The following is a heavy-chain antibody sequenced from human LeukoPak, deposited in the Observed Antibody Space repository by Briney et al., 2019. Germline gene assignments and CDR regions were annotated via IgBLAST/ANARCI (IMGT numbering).Heavy chain of an antibody. D-gene: IGHD3-3*01. CDR2: VNSDGRST. V-gene: IGHV3-74*01. J-gene: IGHJ3*02. CDR3: ARGYDFWRKDI. Sequence: GGSLRLSXAASGFTFSSYWMHWVRQAPGKGLVWVSHVNSDGRSTNYADSVKGRFTISRDNAKNTLYLQMNSLTAEDTAVYYCARGYDFWRKDIWGQGTMVTVSS. CDR1: GFTFSSYW.